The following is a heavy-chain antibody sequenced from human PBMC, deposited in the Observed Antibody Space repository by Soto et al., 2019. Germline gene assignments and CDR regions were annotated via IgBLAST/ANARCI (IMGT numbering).Heavy chain of an antibody. Sequence: PGGSLRLSCAASGFTFNTYAMSWVRQAPGKGLEWVSTISGSGGTTYYADSVNGRFTISRDNSKNTLSLQMNSLRTEDTAIYYRARGGQYSSSPLDYWGQGALVTVSS. CDR1: GFTFNTYA. D-gene: IGHD6-6*01. V-gene: IGHV3-23*01. CDR2: ISGSGGTT. J-gene: IGHJ4*02. CDR3: ARGGQYSSSPLDY.